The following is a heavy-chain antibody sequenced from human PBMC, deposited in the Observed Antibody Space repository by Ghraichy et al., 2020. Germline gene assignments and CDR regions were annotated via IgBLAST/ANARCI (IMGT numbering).Heavy chain of an antibody. CDR2: IYYSGST. D-gene: IGHD6-13*01. J-gene: IGHJ4*02. Sequence: SQTLSLTCTVSGGSISNSDYYWGWIRQPPGKGLEWIGTIYYSGSTYYNPSLKSRVTISVDTSKNLFSLKLSSVTAADTALYYCARHRLSSSWFTGGHYFDYWGQGNLVTVSS. CDR3: ARHRLSSSWFTGGHYFDY. V-gene: IGHV4-39*01. CDR1: GGSISNSDYY.